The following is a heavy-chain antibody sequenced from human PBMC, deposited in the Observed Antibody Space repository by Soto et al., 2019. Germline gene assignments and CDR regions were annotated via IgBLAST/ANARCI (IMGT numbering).Heavy chain of an antibody. CDR2: IYYSGST. CDR3: ARPYYYDSSGYYGHDYNWFDP. J-gene: IGHJ5*02. D-gene: IGHD3-22*01. CDR1: GGSISSYY. Sequence: SETLSLTCTVSGGSISSYYWSWIRQPPGKGLEWIGSIYYSGSTYYNPSLKSRVTISVDTSKNQFSLKLSSVTAADTAVYYCARPYYYDSSGYYGHDYNWFDPWGQGTLVTVSS. V-gene: IGHV4-59*05.